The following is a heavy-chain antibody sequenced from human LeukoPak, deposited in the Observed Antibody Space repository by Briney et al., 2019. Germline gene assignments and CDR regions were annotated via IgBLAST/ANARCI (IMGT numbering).Heavy chain of an antibody. V-gene: IGHV1-18*01. J-gene: IGHJ4*02. Sequence: ASVKVSCKASGYTFTSYGISWVRQAPGQGLEWMGWISAYNGNTNYAQKLQGRVTMTTDTSTSTAYMELRSLRSDDTAVYYCARGFNSRKQWLVSSYWGQGTLVTVSS. D-gene: IGHD6-19*01. CDR3: ARGFNSRKQWLVSSY. CDR2: ISAYNGNT. CDR1: GYTFTSYG.